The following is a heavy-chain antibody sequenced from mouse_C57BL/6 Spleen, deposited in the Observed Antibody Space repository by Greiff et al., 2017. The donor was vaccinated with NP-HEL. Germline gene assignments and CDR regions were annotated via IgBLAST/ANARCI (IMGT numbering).Heavy chain of an antibody. CDR1: GFTFSDYY. CDR2: INYDGSST. Sequence: EVQVVESEGGLVQPGSSMKLSCTASGFTFSDYYMAWVRQVPEKGLEWVANINYDGSSTYYLDSLKSRFIISRDNAKNILYLQMSSLKSEDTATYYCARVLITTVVFDYWGQGTTLTVSS. V-gene: IGHV5-16*01. D-gene: IGHD1-1*01. J-gene: IGHJ2*01. CDR3: ARVLITTVVFDY.